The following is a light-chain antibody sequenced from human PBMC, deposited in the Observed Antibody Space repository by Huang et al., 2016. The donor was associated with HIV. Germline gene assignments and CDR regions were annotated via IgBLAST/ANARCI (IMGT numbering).Light chain of an antibody. CDR3: QQYNNWPPYT. J-gene: IGKJ2*01. CDR1: QSVSSN. V-gene: IGKV3-15*01. CDR2: GSS. Sequence: EIVMTQSPATLSVSPGERATLSCRASQSVSSNLVWYQQKPGQAPRLLIYGSSTRANGIPARFSGSGSGTEFTLTISSLQSEDFAVYYCQQYNNWPPYTFGQGTKLEIK.